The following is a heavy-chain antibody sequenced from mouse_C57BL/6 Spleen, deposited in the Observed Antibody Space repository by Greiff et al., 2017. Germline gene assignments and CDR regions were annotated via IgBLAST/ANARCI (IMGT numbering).Heavy chain of an antibody. CDR3: TRGDGNFWFAY. CDR1: GYTFTDYE. D-gene: IGHD2-1*01. CDR2: IDPETGGT. Sequence: QVQLQQSGAELVRPGASVTLSCKASGYTFTDYEMHWVKQTPVHGLEWIGAIDPETGGTAYNQKFKGKALLTADKSSSTAYMELRSLTSEDSAVYYCTRGDGNFWFAYWGQGTLVTVSA. J-gene: IGHJ3*01. V-gene: IGHV1-15*01.